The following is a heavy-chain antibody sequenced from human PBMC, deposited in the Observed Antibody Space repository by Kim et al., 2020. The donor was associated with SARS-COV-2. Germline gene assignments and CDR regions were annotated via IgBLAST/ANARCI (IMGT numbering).Heavy chain of an antibody. V-gene: IGHV3-9*01. Sequence: ADSVKGRFTISRDNAKNSRYLQMNSLRAEDTALYYCAKGYSGSYHHPFDYWGQGTLVTVSS. D-gene: IGHD1-26*01. J-gene: IGHJ4*02. CDR3: AKGYSGSYHHPFDY.